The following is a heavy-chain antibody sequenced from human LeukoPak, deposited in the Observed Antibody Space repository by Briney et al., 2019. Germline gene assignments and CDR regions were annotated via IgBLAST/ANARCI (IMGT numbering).Heavy chain of an antibody. Sequence: GGSLRLSCAVSGFTFSDYAMSWVRQAPGKGLEWVLGISFSGRCTNYADSVKGRFIISRDNSNNTLHLQMNSLRAEDTAVYYCAKDREKAVGATIFDHWGQGTLVTVSS. CDR2: ISFSGRCT. J-gene: IGHJ4*02. CDR1: GFTFSDYA. CDR3: AKDREKAVGATIFDH. D-gene: IGHD1-26*01. V-gene: IGHV3-23*01.